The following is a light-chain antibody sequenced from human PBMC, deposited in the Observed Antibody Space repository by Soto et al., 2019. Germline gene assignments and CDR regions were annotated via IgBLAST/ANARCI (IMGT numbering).Light chain of an antibody. CDR3: TQALLTPPT. Sequence: DIVMTQSPLSLPVTPGEPASISCRSSQSLLHSNGYKYLDWYLQKPGQSPQLLIYLVSSRASVVPERFSGSGSGTDFTLKISRLEAEDCGVCYCTQALLTPPTFGGQTKVEIK. J-gene: IGKJ4*01. CDR2: LVS. CDR1: QSLLHSNGYKY. V-gene: IGKV2-28*01.